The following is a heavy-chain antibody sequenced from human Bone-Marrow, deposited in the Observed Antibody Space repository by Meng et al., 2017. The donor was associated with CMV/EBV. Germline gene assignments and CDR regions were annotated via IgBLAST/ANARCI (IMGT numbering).Heavy chain of an antibody. CDR3: ARSTVTTGGWLDP. CDR2: IYYSGNT. V-gene: IGHV4-30-4*08. CDR1: GGSISSDDYY. D-gene: IGHD4-17*01. J-gene: IGHJ5*02. Sequence: SETLSLTCTVSGGSISSDDYYWSWIRQPPGKGLEWIGYIYYSGNTYYNPSLKSRLTISVDTSKNQFSLKLNSVTAADTALYYCARSTVTTGGWLDPWGQGTRVTVSS.